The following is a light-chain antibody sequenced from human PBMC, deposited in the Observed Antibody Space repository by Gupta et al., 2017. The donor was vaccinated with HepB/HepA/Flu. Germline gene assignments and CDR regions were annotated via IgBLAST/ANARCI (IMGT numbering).Light chain of an antibody. V-gene: IGKV1-8*01. J-gene: IGKJ2*01. CDR3: QQDYSYPYT. Sequence: AIQMTQSPSSFSASTGDRVTITCRASQGINSYLAWYQQKPGKPPKLLVYAASALQSGVSSRFSGSGSGTDFSLTVSSLQSEDFATYYCQQDYSYPYTFGQGTKLEIK. CDR1: QGINSY. CDR2: AAS.